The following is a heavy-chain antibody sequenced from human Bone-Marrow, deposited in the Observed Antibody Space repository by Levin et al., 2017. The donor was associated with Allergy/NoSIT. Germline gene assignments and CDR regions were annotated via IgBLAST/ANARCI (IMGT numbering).Heavy chain of an antibody. J-gene: IGHJ4*02. CDR2: IGAGDGTT. V-gene: IGHV3-23*01. D-gene: IGHD3-10*01. CDR1: GFTISTYD. Sequence: GESLKISCAASGFTISTYDMSWVRQAPGKGLEWVSAIGAGDGTTTADSVKGRFTISRDKSRNTLYLQMNSLRAEDTAVYYCARDRYYYGSGIAHWGQGTLVTVSS. CDR3: ARDRYYYGSGIAH.